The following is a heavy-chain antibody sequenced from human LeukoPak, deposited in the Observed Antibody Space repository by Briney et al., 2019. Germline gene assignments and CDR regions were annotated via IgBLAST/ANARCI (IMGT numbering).Heavy chain of an antibody. CDR3: ARSLGVTITQYGMDV. J-gene: IGHJ6*02. CDR1: GGSISSGSYY. Sequence: SETLSLTRTVSGGSISSGSYYWSWIRQPAGKGLEWIGRIYTSGSTNYNPSLKSRVTISVDTSKNQFSLKLSSVTAADTAVYYCARSLGVTITQYGMDVWGQGTTVTVSS. D-gene: IGHD5-12*01. CDR2: IYTSGST. V-gene: IGHV4-61*02.